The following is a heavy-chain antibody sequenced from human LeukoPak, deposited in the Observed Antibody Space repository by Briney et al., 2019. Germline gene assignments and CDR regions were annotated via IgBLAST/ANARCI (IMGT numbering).Heavy chain of an antibody. CDR3: ASRYCSSSTSCYAEDAFDI. Sequence: AASVKVSCKASGYTFTSYYMHWVRQAPGQGLEWMGIINPSGGSTSYAQKFQGRVTMTRDTSTSTAYMELRSLRSDDTAVYYCASRYCSSSTSCYAEDAFDIWGQGTMVTVSS. CDR2: INPSGGST. J-gene: IGHJ3*02. D-gene: IGHD2-2*01. V-gene: IGHV1-46*01. CDR1: GYTFTSYY.